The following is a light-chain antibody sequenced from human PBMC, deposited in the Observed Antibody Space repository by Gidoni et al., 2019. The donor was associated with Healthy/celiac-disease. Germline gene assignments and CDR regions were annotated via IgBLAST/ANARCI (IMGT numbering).Light chain of an antibody. J-gene: IGKJ1*01. CDR1: QSISSY. V-gene: IGKV1-39*01. Sequence: DIQFTQSPSSLSASVGDRVTITCRASQSISSYLNWYQQKPGKAPKLLIYAASSLQSGVPSRFSGSGSGTDFTLTISSLQPEDFATYYCQQSYSTPPWTFGQGTKVEIK. CDR3: QQSYSTPPWT. CDR2: AAS.